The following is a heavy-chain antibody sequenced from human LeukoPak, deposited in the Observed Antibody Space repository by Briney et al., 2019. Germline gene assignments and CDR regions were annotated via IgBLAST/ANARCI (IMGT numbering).Heavy chain of an antibody. J-gene: IGHJ4*02. V-gene: IGHV1-3*01. D-gene: IGHD5-18*01. CDR1: GYTFTSYA. CDR3: ARDRYFGGYSYGFDY. CDR2: INAGNGNT. Sequence: HGASVKVSCKASGYTFTSYAMHWARQAPGQRLEWMGWINAGNGNTKYSQKFRGRVTITRDTSASTAYMELSSLRSEDTAVYYCARDRYFGGYSYGFDYWGQGTLVTVSS.